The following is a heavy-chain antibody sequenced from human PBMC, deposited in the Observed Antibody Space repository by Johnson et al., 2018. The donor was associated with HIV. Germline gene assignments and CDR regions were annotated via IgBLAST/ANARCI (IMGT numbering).Heavy chain of an antibody. CDR3: ARGGYYDRSGSAFDI. J-gene: IGHJ3*02. Sequence: QVQLVESGGGVVQPGRSLRLSCAASGFTFSSYAMHWVRQAPGKGLEWVAVISYDGSNKYYADSVKGRFTISRDNSKNTLYLQMNSLRAEDTAVYYCARGGYYDRSGSAFDIWGQGTMVTVSS. V-gene: IGHV3-30*04. CDR2: ISYDGSNK. CDR1: GFTFSSYA. D-gene: IGHD3-22*01.